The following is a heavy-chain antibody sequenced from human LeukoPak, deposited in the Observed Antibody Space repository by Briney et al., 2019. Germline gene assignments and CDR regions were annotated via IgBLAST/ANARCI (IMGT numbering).Heavy chain of an antibody. D-gene: IGHD6-13*01. CDR3: AREEASAGDY. V-gene: IGHV4-39*01. Sequence: SETLSLTCTVSGGSISSNSHYWAWIRQPPGKGLEWIGSIYYTGVTFYSPSLKSRVTISVDTSKNQFSLKVISVTAADTAVYYCAREEASAGDYWGQGTLVTVSP. J-gene: IGHJ4*02. CDR2: IYYTGVT. CDR1: GGSISSNSHY.